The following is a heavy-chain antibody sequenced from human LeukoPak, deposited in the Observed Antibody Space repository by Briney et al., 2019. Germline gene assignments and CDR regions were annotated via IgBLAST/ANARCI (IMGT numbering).Heavy chain of an antibody. J-gene: IGHJ4*02. Sequence: ASVKVSCKASGYTFTSYGISWVQQAPGQGLEWMGWISAYNGNTNYAQKLQGRVTMTTDTSTSTAYMELRSLRSDDTAVYYCAREPWGGYSYVPSSWDYWGQGTLVTVSS. V-gene: IGHV1-18*01. CDR1: GYTFTSYG. CDR2: ISAYNGNT. CDR3: AREPWGGYSYVPSSWDY. D-gene: IGHD5-18*01.